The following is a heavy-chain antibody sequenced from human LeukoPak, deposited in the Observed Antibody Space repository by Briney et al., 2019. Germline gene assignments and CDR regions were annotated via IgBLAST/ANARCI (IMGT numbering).Heavy chain of an antibody. CDR3: ARSLGYCTNGVCYRGYYFDY. D-gene: IGHD2-8*01. J-gene: IGHJ4*02. Sequence: ASETLSLTCTVSGGSISSYYWSWIRQPPGKGLEWIGYIYYSGSTNYNPSLKSRVTISVDTSKNQFSLKLSSVTAADTAVYYCARSLGYCTNGVCYRGYYFDYWGQGTLVTVSS. V-gene: IGHV4-59*08. CDR1: GGSISSYY. CDR2: IYYSGST.